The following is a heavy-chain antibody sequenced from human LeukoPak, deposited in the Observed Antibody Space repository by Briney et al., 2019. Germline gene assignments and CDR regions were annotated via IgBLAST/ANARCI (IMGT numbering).Heavy chain of an antibody. CDR1: GFTFDDYT. V-gene: IGHV3-43*01. D-gene: IGHD3-3*01. Sequence: PGGSLRLSCAASGFTFDDYTMHWVRQAPGKGLEWVSPISWDGGSTYYADSVKGRFTISRDNSKNSLYLQMNSLRTEDTALYYCAKDRGVGYYYYGMDVWGQGTTVTVSS. J-gene: IGHJ6*02. CDR2: ISWDGGST. CDR3: AKDRGVGYYYYGMDV.